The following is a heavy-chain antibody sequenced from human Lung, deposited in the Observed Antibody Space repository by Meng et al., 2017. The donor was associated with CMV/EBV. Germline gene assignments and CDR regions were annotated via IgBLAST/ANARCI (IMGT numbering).Heavy chain of an antibody. CDR1: GFTFSSYW. V-gene: IGHV3-7*01. CDR3: ARRPRGLDV. J-gene: IGHJ6*02. CDR2: INQDGSEK. Sequence: SCAASGFTFSSYWMSWVRQAPGKGLEWVANINQDGSEKYYVDSVEGRFTISRDNAKDSLYLQMNALRAEDTAVYYCARRPRGLDVWGQGTTVT.